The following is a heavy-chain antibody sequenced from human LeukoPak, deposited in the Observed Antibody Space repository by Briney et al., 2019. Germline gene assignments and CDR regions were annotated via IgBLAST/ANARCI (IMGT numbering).Heavy chain of an antibody. Sequence: PSENLSRNCAVYGGSFSGYYWSWLRQPPGKGLEWIGEINHSGSIHYNPSLKSRVTISVDTSKNQFSLKLSSVTAADTAVYYCARGLYYVWGSYRLDYWGQGTLVTVSS. D-gene: IGHD3-16*02. CDR2: INHSGSI. CDR1: GGSFSGYY. V-gene: IGHV4-34*01. J-gene: IGHJ4*02. CDR3: ARGLYYVWGSYRLDY.